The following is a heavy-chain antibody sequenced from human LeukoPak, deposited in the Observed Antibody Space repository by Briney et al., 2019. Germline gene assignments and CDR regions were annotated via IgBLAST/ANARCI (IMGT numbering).Heavy chain of an antibody. V-gene: IGHV4-39*01. Sequence: SETLSLTCTVSGGSISSSSYYSGWIRQPPGKGLEWIGRIYYSGSTTYNPSLKSRVTISVDTSKNQFSLKLSSVTAADTAVYYCARQDLRARYYYGSGRSPRRYYFDYWGQGTLVTVSS. CDR2: IYYSGST. D-gene: IGHD3-10*01. J-gene: IGHJ4*02. CDR3: ARQDLRARYYYGSGRSPRRYYFDY. CDR1: GGSISSSSYY.